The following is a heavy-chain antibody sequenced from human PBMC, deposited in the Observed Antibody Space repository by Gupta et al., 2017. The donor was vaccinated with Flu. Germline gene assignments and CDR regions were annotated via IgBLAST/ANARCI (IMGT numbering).Heavy chain of an antibody. Sequence: VRQAPGKGLEWVAMISYDGDKTSYVDSVKGRFTVSRHNSRDTLYLQMNSLTDDDTAVYYCAKTGTTGYFYMDVWGNGTTVIVSS. V-gene: IGHV3-33*05. CDR2: ISYDGDKT. D-gene: IGHD1-7*01. CDR3: AKTGTTGYFYMDV. J-gene: IGHJ6*03.